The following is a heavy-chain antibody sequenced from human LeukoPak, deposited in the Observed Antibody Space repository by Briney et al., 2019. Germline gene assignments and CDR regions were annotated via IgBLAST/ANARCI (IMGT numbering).Heavy chain of an antibody. Sequence: GGSLRHSCAASGFFFSRYDMNSVREAPGERLERVSYISNSGSTVYYADSVKGRFTISRDDAKNSLYLQMNSLRGEETVVYCCARRFGYWGQGTLVTVSS. CDR2: ISNSGSTV. V-gene: IGHV3-48*03. J-gene: IGHJ4*02. CDR3: ARRFGY. CDR1: GFFFSRYD.